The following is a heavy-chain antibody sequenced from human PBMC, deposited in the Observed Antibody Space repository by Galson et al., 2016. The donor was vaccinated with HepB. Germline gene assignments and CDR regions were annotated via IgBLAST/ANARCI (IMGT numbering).Heavy chain of an antibody. CDR1: GYITTNFG. CDR3: ARDAGGSGRHFDY. Sequence: SVKVSCKVSGYITTNFGISWVRQAPGQGLEWMGWASTYNADRKYVQKLQGRVTLTTDTSTSTAYMELRSLRPDDTAIYYCARDAGGSGRHFDYWGQGTLVTVSS. CDR2: ASTYNADR. J-gene: IGHJ4*02. V-gene: IGHV1-18*04. D-gene: IGHD3-10*01.